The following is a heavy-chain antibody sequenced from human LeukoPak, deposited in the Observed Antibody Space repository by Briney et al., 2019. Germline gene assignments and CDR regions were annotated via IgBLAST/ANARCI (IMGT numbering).Heavy chain of an antibody. CDR2: ISYSGST. CDR1: GGSISSSSYF. Sequence: SDTLALTCTVSGGSISSSSYFWGWIRLGTGKGLEWIGTISYSGSTYYNPSLKSRVTISVDTSKSQFSLKLNSVTAADTAVYCCARRPLNYYDSSGFLLTFFDYWGQGTLVTVSS. D-gene: IGHD3-22*01. V-gene: IGHV4-39*01. J-gene: IGHJ4*02. CDR3: ARRPLNYYDSSGFLLTFFDY.